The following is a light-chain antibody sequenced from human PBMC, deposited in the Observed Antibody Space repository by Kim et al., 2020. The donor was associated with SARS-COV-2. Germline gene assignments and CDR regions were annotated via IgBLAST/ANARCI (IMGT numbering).Light chain of an antibody. CDR2: YDS. J-gene: IGLJ2*01. V-gene: IGLV3-21*04. CDR1: NIGSKS. Sequence: APGKTARIYGGGKNIGSKSVHWYQQKPGQAPVLVIYYDSDRPSGIPERFSGSNSGNTATLTISRVEAGDEADYYCQVWDSSSDGVVFGGGTQLTVL. CDR3: QVWDSSSDGVV.